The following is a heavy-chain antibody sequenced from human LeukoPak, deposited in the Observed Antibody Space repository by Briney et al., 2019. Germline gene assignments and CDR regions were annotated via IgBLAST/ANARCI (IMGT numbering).Heavy chain of an antibody. CDR2: MNPNSGNT. Sequence: ASVKVSCKASGYTFTSYDINWVRQATGQGLEWMGWMNPNSGNTGYAQKFQGRVTMTRNTSISTAYMELSSLRSEDTAVYYCARAGVAAAGNRWFDPWGQGTLVTVSS. CDR3: ARAGVAAAGNRWFDP. V-gene: IGHV1-8*01. J-gene: IGHJ5*02. D-gene: IGHD6-13*01. CDR1: GYTFTSYD.